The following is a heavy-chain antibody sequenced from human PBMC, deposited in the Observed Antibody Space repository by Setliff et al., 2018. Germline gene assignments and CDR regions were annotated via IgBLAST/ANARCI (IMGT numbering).Heavy chain of an antibody. V-gene: IGHV1-18*01. CDR3: ARDLSTTVMTRSWYYFDY. CDR2: ISPYNSNT. Sequence: AASVKVSCKASGYTFATYGISWVRQAPGQGLEWMGWISPYNSNTNYAQNFQGRVTMTTDTSTSTAYMELRSLRSDDTAMYYCARDLSTTVMTRSWYYFDYWGQGTLVTVSS. CDR1: GYTFATYG. J-gene: IGHJ4*02. D-gene: IGHD4-17*01.